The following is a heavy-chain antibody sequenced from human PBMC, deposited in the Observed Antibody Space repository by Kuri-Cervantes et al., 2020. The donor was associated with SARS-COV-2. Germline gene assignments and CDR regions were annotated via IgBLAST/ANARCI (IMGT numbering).Heavy chain of an antibody. CDR2: IYTSGST. D-gene: IGHD3-3*01. J-gene: IGHJ4*02. CDR3: ARETYEPLGTIFGVPGGPYFDY. CDR1: GGSISSSSYY. V-gene: IGHV4-61*02. Sequence: SETLSLTCTVSGGSISSSSYYWSWIRQPAGKGLEWIGRIYTSGSTNYNPSLKSRVTMSVDTSKNQFSLKLSSVTAADTAVYYCARETYEPLGTIFGVPGGPYFDYWGQGTLVTVSS.